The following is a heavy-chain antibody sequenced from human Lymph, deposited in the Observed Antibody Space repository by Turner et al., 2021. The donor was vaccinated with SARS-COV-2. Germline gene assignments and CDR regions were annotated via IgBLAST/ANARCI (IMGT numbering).Heavy chain of an antibody. V-gene: IGHV1-2*02. CDR2: INPNSGGT. D-gene: IGHD3-3*01. J-gene: IGHJ6*02. CDR3: ARDVERYNDFWSGYSGGYGLDV. Sequence: QVQLVQSGAEVKKPGASVKVSCKASGYTFTGYYMHWVRQAPGQGFEWMGWINPNSGGTNYAQKFQGRVTMTRDTSISTAYMELSRLRSDDTAVYYCARDVERYNDFWSGYSGGYGLDVWGQGTTVTVSS. CDR1: GYTFTGYY.